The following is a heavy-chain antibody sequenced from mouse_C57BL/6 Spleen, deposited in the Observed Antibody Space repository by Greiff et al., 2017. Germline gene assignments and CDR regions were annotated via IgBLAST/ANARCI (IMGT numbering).Heavy chain of an antibody. D-gene: IGHD1-1*01. CDR1: GYTFTDYN. CDR3: ARRIDYYGSSSDY. Sequence: EVHLVESGPELVKPGASVKMSCKASGYTFTDYNMHWVKQSHGKSLEWIGYINPNNGGTSYNQKFKGKATLTVNKSSSTAYMELRSLTSEDSAVYYCARRIDYYGSSSDYWGQGTTLTVSS. J-gene: IGHJ2*01. V-gene: IGHV1-22*01. CDR2: INPNNGGT.